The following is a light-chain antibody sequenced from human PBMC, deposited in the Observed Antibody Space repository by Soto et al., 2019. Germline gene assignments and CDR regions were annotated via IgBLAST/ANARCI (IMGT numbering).Light chain of an antibody. V-gene: IGKV1-17*01. CDR3: VEHNSYLWT. CDR1: QGIRND. J-gene: IGKJ1*01. CDR2: AAS. Sequence: DIQMTQSPSSLSASVGDRVTITCRASQGIRNDLGWYQQKPGKAPKPVIYAASSLQSGVPSRFSGDQSGTEFKLTISSLQPEDCATSYGVEHNSYLWTFGKGTKVEI.